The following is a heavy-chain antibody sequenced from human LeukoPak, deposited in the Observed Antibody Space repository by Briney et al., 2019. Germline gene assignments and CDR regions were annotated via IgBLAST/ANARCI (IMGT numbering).Heavy chain of an antibody. J-gene: IGHJ4*02. Sequence: SETLSLTCTVPGGSISSYYWSWIRQPPGKGLEWIGYIYYSGSTNYNPSLKSRVTISVDTSKNHFSLKLSPVTAADTAVYYCARVVNSGWSDYWGQGTLVTVSS. CDR1: GGSISSYY. CDR2: IYYSGST. V-gene: IGHV4-59*01. D-gene: IGHD6-19*01. CDR3: ARVVNSGWSDY.